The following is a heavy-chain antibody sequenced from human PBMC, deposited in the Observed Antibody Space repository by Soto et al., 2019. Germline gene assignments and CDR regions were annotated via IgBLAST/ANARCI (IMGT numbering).Heavy chain of an antibody. D-gene: IGHD3-22*01. CDR2: IIPIFGTA. V-gene: IGHV1-69*13. CDR3: ATPDHYYYDSYALDS. Sequence: SVKVSCKASGGTFSSYAISWVRQAPGQGLEWMGGIIPIFGTANYAQKFQGRVTITADESTSTAYMELSSLRSEDTAVYYCATPDHYYYDSYALDSWGQGTMVTVSS. J-gene: IGHJ3*02. CDR1: GGTFSSYA.